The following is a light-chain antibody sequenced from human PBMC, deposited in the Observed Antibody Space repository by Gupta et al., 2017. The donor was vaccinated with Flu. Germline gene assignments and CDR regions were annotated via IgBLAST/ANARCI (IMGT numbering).Light chain of an antibody. CDR3: QQYNSYPRT. CDR2: KAS. CDR1: QSISSW. Sequence: DIQTTQCPSTLSASVGDRVTITCRASQSISSWLAWYQQKPGKAPKLLIYKASSLESGVPSRFSGSGSGTEFTLTISSLQPDDFAIYYCQQYNSYPRTFGQGTKVEIK. V-gene: IGKV1-5*03. J-gene: IGKJ1*01.